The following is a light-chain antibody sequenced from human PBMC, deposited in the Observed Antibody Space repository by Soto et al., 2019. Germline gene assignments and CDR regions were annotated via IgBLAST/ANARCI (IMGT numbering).Light chain of an antibody. CDR2: AAS. Sequence: DIQMTQSPSSLSASVGDRVTIACRASRSVNNYFNWYQQKPGKAPKLLIYAASSLHSGVPSRFSGSGSGTDFTLTISSLQPEDFATYYCQQSYSTPYTFGQGTKLEIK. CDR3: QQSYSTPYT. CDR1: RSVNNY. J-gene: IGKJ2*01. V-gene: IGKV1-39*01.